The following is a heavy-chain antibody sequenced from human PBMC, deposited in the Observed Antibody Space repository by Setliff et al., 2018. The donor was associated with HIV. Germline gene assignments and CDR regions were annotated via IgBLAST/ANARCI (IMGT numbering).Heavy chain of an antibody. J-gene: IGHJ4*02. CDR2: ISAYNGNT. CDR1: GYTFTSYG. CDR3: ARDRTAMARFDY. D-gene: IGHD5-18*01. V-gene: IGHV1-18*01. Sequence: ASVKVSCKASGYTFTSYGISWVRQAPGQGLEWMGWISAYNGNTNYAQKLQGRVTMTRDTSTSTVYMELSSLRSEDTAVYYCARDRTAMARFDYWGQGTLVTVSS.